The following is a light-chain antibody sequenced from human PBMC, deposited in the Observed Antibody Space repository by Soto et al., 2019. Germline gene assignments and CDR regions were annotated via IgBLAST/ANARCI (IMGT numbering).Light chain of an antibody. CDR2: AAS. CDR3: HSYYDAST. J-gene: IGKJ1*01. Sequence: DIQMTQSPSSLSASVGDRVTITCRASQGISHFLAWYQQKPGQVPKLLIYAASTLLPGVPSRFSGSGSGTDFTITISSLQPEADATYHCHSYYDASTFGQATQVEI. CDR1: QGISHF. V-gene: IGKV1-27*01.